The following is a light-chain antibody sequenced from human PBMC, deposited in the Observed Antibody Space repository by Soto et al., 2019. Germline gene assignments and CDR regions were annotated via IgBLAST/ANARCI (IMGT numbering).Light chain of an antibody. CDR1: QSVSSD. V-gene: IGKV3-15*01. CDR2: GAS. J-gene: IGKJ1*01. Sequence: EIVMTQSPATLSVPPGERATLSCRASQSVSSDLAWYQQKPGQAPRLLIYGASTRATGIPARFSGSGSGTEFNLTISRLQSEDFAVYYCQQYNNWPWTFGQGTKLDIK. CDR3: QQYNNWPWT.